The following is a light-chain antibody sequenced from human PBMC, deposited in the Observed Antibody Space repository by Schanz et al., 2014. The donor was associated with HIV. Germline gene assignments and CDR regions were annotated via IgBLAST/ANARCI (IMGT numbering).Light chain of an antibody. V-gene: IGKV3-11*01. J-gene: IGKJ2*01. Sequence: EIVLTQSPGSLSLSPGGRATLSCGASQSISSNLAWYQQRPGQAPRLLIYGASTRVTGIPARFSGSGSGTDFTLAINSLAPEDFAVYYCHQRGEWPDTFGQGTKLEI. CDR1: QSISSN. CDR2: GAS. CDR3: HQRGEWPDT.